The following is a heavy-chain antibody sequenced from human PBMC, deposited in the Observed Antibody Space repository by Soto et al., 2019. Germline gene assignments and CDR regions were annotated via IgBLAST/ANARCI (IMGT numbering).Heavy chain of an antibody. CDR3: ASIGDFWSGYPRP. D-gene: IGHD3-3*01. V-gene: IGHV4-34*01. CDR1: GGSFSGYY. Sequence: SETLSLTCAVYGGSFSGYYWSWIRQPPGKGLEWIGEINHSGSTNYNPSLKSRVTISVDTSKNQFSLKLSSVTAADTAVYYCASIGDFWSGYPRPWGQGTLVTVSS. CDR2: INHSGST. J-gene: IGHJ5*02.